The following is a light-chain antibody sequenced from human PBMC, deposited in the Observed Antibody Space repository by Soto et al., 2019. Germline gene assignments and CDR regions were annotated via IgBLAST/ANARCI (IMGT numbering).Light chain of an antibody. CDR3: CSYAGKYTFV. J-gene: IGLJ1*01. CDR1: SSDVGGYDY. Sequence: QSALTQPRSVSGSPGQSVTISCTGTSSDVGGYDYVSWYQQHPGKAPKLMIYDVSKWPSGVPDRFSGSKSGNTASLTISGLQADDEADYYCCSYAGKYTFVFGTGTKVTVL. CDR2: DVS. V-gene: IGLV2-11*01.